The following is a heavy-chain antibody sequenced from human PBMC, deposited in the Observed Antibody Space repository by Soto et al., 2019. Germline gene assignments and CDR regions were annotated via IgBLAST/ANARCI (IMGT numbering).Heavy chain of an antibody. V-gene: IGHV3-23*01. Sequence: GGSLRLSCAASGFTFSSYAMSWVRQAPGKGLEWVSVISGSGDSTYYADSVRGRFTISRDNSKNTLYLQMNSLRAEDTAVYYCARDRPTSGGYYYYYGMDVWGQGTTVTVSS. J-gene: IGHJ6*02. CDR1: GFTFSSYA. CDR2: ISGSGDST. CDR3: ARDRPTSGGYYYYYGMDV. D-gene: IGHD6-19*01.